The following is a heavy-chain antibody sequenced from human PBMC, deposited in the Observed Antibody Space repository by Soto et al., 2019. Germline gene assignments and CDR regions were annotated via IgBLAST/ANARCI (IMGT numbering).Heavy chain of an antibody. J-gene: IGHJ4*02. V-gene: IGHV4-4*02. CDR2: IYHSGST. CDR3: ASLNIAAADNRDY. Sequence: SETLSLTCAISGGSISSSNWWSWVRQPPGKGLEWIGEIYHSGSTNYNPSLKSRVTISVDKSKNQFSLKLSSVTAADTAVYYCASLNIAAADNRDYWGKGTLVTVSS. D-gene: IGHD6-13*01. CDR1: GGSISSSNW.